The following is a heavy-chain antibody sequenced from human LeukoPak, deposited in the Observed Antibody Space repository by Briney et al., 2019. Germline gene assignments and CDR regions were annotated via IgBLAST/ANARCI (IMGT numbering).Heavy chain of an antibody. CDR2: IATDGSGT. V-gene: IGHV3-74*01. D-gene: IGHD6-19*01. Sequence: GGSLRLSCEASGITFNNYCLHWVRQAPGKGLVWVSGIATDGSGTFYADSVKGRFTVSRDNSKNTLYLQMISLRAEDTAVYYCARGGYNSVLHYWGQGILVSVPS. J-gene: IGHJ4*02. CDR1: GITFNNYC. CDR3: ARGGYNSVLHY.